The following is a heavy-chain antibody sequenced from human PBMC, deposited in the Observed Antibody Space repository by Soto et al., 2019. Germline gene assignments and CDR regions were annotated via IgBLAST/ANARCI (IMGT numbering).Heavy chain of an antibody. CDR1: GFTFSSYA. Sequence: GGSLRLSCAASGFTFSSYAMSWVRQAPGKGLEWVSAISGSGGSTYYADSVKGRFTISRDNSKNTLYLQMNSLRAEDTAVYYCAKYGEILSAFEYYFDYWGQGTLVTVSS. D-gene: IGHD2-15*01. V-gene: IGHV3-23*01. CDR2: ISGSGGST. CDR3: AKYGEILSAFEYYFDY. J-gene: IGHJ4*02.